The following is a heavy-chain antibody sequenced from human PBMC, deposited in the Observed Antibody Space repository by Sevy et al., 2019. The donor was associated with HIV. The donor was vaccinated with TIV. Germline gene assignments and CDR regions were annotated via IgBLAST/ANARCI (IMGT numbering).Heavy chain of an antibody. CDR3: ARGGEDKDFDY. V-gene: IGHV3-53*01. Sequence: GGSLRLSCVAAGFSVRDNYMTWVRQAPGKGLEWVSLIYSGGSTYYADSVKDRFLISRVSSKNTLFLHMNGLRAGDTAVYYCARGGEDKDFDYWGRGTLVTVSS. D-gene: IGHD3-16*01. CDR1: GFSVRDNY. CDR2: IYSGGST. J-gene: IGHJ4*02.